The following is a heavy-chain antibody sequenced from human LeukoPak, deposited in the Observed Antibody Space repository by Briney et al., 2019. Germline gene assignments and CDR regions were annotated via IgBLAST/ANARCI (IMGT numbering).Heavy chain of an antibody. V-gene: IGHV3-66*02. J-gene: IGHJ6*03. CDR2: IYSGGST. Sequence: GGSLRLSCAASGFTVSSNYMSRVRQAPGKGLEWVSVIYSGGSTYYADSVKGRFTISRDNSKNTLYLQMNSLRAEDTAVYYCARSVSIPSNYYYYYYMDVWGKGTTVTVSS. CDR1: GFTVSSNY. CDR3: ARSVSIPSNYYYYYYMDV. D-gene: IGHD4-11*01.